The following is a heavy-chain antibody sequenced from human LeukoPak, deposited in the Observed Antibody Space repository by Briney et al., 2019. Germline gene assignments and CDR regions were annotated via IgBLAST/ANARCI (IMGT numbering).Heavy chain of an antibody. J-gene: IGHJ4*02. CDR3: ANESPFLDY. Sequence: GGSLRLSCAASGFTFNSFAMSWVRQAPGKGLEWVSVISGSGGSTYYADSVKGRFTISRDNTKNTLYLQMNSLRAEDTAVYYCANESPFLDYWGQGTLVTVSS. CDR1: GFTFNSFA. CDR2: ISGSGGST. V-gene: IGHV3-23*01.